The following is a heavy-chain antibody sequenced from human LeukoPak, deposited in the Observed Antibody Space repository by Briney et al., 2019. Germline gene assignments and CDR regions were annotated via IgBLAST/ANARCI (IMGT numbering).Heavy chain of an antibody. V-gene: IGHV1-2*02. CDR2: INPNSGGT. CDR1: GYTFTGYY. J-gene: IGHJ4*02. D-gene: IGHD5-12*01. Sequence: ASVKVSCKASGYTFTGYYMHWVRQAPGQGLEWMGLINPNSGGTNYAQKFQGRVTMTRDTSISTAYMELSRLRSDDTAVYYCARTPGYSDYDPFDYWGQGTLVTVSS. CDR3: ARTPGYSDYDPFDY.